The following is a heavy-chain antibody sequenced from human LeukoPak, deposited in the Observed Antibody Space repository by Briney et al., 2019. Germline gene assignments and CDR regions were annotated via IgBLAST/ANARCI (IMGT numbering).Heavy chain of an antibody. CDR3: ARDRWLRFG. D-gene: IGHD5-12*01. J-gene: IGHJ4*02. CDR2: ISGSGGST. V-gene: IGHV3-23*01. Sequence: GGSLRLSCAASGFTFSSCAMSWVRQAPGKGLEWVSSISGSGGSTYYADSVKGRFTISRDNSKNTQYLQMNNLRAEDTAVYYCARDRWLRFGWGQGTLVTVSS. CDR1: GFTFSSCA.